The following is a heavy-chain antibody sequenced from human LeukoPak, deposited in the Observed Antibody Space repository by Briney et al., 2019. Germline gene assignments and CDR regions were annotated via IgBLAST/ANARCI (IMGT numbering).Heavy chain of an antibody. D-gene: IGHD3-3*01. CDR3: ARGLYYDFWSGYSLVYYFDY. Sequence: PGGSLRLSCAASGFTFSSYGMHWVRQAPGKGLEWVAVISYDGSNKYYADSVKGRFTISRDNSKNTLYLQMNSLRAEDTAVYYCARGLYYDFWSGYSLVYYFDYWGQGTLVTVSS. CDR2: ISYDGSNK. CDR1: GFTFSSYG. J-gene: IGHJ4*02. V-gene: IGHV3-30*19.